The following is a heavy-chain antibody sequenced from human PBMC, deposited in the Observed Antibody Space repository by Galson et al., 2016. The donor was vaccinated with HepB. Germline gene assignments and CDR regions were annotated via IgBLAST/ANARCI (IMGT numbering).Heavy chain of an antibody. Sequence: SLRLSCAASEFTFSSYAMSWVRQAPGKGLEWVSGISGSGSNTYYADSVKGRFTVSRDNSKDTLYLQMNRRRAEDTAVYYCAKDLFDFWSGYYTGFDFWGQGTLVTVSS. CDR3: AKDLFDFWSGYYTGFDF. D-gene: IGHD3-3*01. CDR1: EFTFSSYA. V-gene: IGHV3-23*01. J-gene: IGHJ4*02. CDR2: ISGSGSNT.